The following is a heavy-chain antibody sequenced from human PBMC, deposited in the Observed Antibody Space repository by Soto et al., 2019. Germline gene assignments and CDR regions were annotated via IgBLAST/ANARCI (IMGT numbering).Heavy chain of an antibody. CDR3: ARDSPLGYYYYMDV. V-gene: IGHV3-74*01. CDR1: GFTFSSYW. CDR2: INSDGSST. J-gene: IGHJ6*03. Sequence: EVQLVESGGGLVQPGGSLRLSCAASGFTFSSYWMHWVRQAPGKGLVWVSRINSDGSSTSYSDSVKGRFTISRDNAKNTLYLQMNSLRAEDTAVYYCARDSPLGYYYYMDVWGKGTTVTVSS.